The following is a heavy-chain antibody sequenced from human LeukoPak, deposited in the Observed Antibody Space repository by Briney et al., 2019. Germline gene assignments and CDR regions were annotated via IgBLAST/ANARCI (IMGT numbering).Heavy chain of an antibody. CDR2: ISSSSSCI. V-gene: IGHV3-21*01. J-gene: IGHJ3*02. CDR1: GFTFSSYS. Sequence: AGGSLRLSCAAPGFTFSSYSMNWVRQAPGKGLEWVSSISSSSSCIYYADSVKGRFTISRDNAKNSLYLQMNSLRAEDAAVYYCARGGDTAMVTPLGAFDIWGQGTMVTVSS. D-gene: IGHD5-18*01. CDR3: ARGGDTAMVTPLGAFDI.